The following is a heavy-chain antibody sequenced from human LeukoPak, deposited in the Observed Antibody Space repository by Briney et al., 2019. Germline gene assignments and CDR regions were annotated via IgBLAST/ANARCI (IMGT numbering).Heavy chain of an antibody. V-gene: IGHV4-39*01. Sequence: SETLSLTCTVSGGSISSYYWSWLRQPPGKGLEWIGSIYYSGSTYYNPSLKSRVTISVDTSKNQFSLKLSSVTAADTAVYYCASSGPATDLIVVVVAAPNWFDPWGQGTLVTVSS. CDR1: GGSISSYY. D-gene: IGHD2-15*01. CDR3: ASSGPATDLIVVVVAAPNWFDP. J-gene: IGHJ5*02. CDR2: IYYSGST.